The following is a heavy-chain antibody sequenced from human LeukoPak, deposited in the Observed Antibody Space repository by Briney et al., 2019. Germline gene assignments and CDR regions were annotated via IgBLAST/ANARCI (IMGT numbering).Heavy chain of an antibody. D-gene: IGHD6-19*01. CDR1: CRFISCYY. J-gene: IGHJ4*02. CDR3: ARNRRNRSGWSH. Sequence: SETLSPTCAVYCRFISCYYWWWIHQPPGKGLGWIGVINHGGNTNYNPSFKSRVTISVDTSKNQFSLKPSSVTVADPAVYYFARNRRNRSGWSHWGQETLLTVSS. V-gene: IGHV4-34*01. CDR2: INHGGNT.